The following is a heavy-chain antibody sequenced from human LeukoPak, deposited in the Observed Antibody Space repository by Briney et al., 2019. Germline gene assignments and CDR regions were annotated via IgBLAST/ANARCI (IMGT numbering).Heavy chain of an antibody. D-gene: IGHD5-18*01. CDR2: ISSSGSTI. J-gene: IGHJ4*02. V-gene: IGHV3-48*03. CDR3: ARDRVRIQLWPTFDY. CDR1: GFTLSSYE. Sequence: GGSLRLSCAASGFTLSSYEMNWVRQAPGKGLEWVSYISSSGSTIYYADSVKGRFTISRDNAKNSLYLQMNSLRAEDTAVCYCARDRVRIQLWPTFDYWGQGTLVTVSS.